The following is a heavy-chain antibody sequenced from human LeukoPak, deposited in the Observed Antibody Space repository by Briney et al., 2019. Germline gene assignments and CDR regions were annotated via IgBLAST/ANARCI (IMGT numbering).Heavy chain of an antibody. CDR2: IYYSGST. CDR1: GGSISSSSYY. D-gene: IGHD4-23*01. J-gene: IGHJ4*02. V-gene: IGHV4-39*01. Sequence: SETLSLTCTVSGGSISSSSYYWGWIRQPPGKGLEWIGSIYYSGSTYYNPSLKSRVTISVDTSKNQFSLKLSSVTAADTAVYFCARQDYGGNSGIDYWGQGTLVTVSS. CDR3: ARQDYGGNSGIDY.